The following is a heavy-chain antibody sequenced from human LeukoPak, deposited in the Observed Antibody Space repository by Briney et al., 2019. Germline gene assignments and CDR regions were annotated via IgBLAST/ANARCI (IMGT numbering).Heavy chain of an antibody. V-gene: IGHV4-34*01. CDR1: GGSFSGYY. Sequence: SETLSLTCAVYGGSFSGYYWSWIRQPPGKGLEWIGEINHSGSTNCNPSLKSRVTISVDTSKNQFSLKLSSVTAVDTAVYYCARGLKLYYYDSSGYWFDPWGQGTLVTVSS. J-gene: IGHJ5*02. CDR3: ARGLKLYYYDSSGYWFDP. D-gene: IGHD3-22*01. CDR2: INHSGST.